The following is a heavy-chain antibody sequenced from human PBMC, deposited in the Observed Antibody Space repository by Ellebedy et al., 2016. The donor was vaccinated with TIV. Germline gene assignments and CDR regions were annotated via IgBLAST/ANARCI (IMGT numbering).Heavy chain of an antibody. CDR1: GCSISSYY. J-gene: IGHJ4*02. CDR2: IYYSGST. D-gene: IGHD5-18*01. V-gene: IGHV4-59*01. CDR3: AGGSSYGDSAFFDY. Sequence: SETLSLTXTVSGCSISSYYWSWIRQPPGKGLEWIGYIYYSGSTNYNPSLKSRVTISVDTSKNQFSLKLSSVTDADTAVYYCAGGSSYGDSAFFDYWGQGTLVTVSS.